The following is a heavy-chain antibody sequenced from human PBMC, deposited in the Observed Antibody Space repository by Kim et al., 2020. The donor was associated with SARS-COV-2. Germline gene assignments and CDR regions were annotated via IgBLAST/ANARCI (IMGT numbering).Heavy chain of an antibody. D-gene: IGHD6-19*01. J-gene: IGHJ5*02. Sequence: ASVKVSCKASGYTFTSYYMHWVRQAPGQGLEWMGIINPSGGSTSYAQKFQGRVTMTRDTSTSTVYMELSSLRSEDTAVYYCARDAGEQWLARAEFDPWGQGTLVTVSS. CDR1: GYTFTSYY. V-gene: IGHV1-46*01. CDR2: INPSGGST. CDR3: ARDAGEQWLARAEFDP.